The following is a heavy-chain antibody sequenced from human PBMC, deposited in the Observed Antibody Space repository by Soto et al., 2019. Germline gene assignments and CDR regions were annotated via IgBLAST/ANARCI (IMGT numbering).Heavy chain of an antibody. CDR1: GGSISSSSYY. D-gene: IGHD3-9*01. Sequence: PSETLSLTCTVSGGSISSSSYYWGWIRQPPGKGLEWIGSIYYSGSTNYNPSLKSRVTISVDTSKNQFSLKLSSVTAADTAVYYCASALRYFDWLDYWGQGTLVTVSS. CDR3: ASALRYFDWLDY. CDR2: IYYSGST. J-gene: IGHJ4*02. V-gene: IGHV4-39*07.